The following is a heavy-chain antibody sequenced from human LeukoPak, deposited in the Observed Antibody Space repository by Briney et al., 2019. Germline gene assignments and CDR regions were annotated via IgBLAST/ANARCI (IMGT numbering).Heavy chain of an antibody. V-gene: IGHV4-61*01. J-gene: IGHJ6*03. CDR3: ARVLASYYYYYMDV. CDR1: GGSISSGSYY. CDR2: IYYSGST. D-gene: IGHD2-21*01. Sequence: TSQTLSLTCTVSGGSISSGSYYWSWIRQPPGKGLEWIGYIYYSGSTNYNPSLKSRVTISVDTSKNQFSLKLSSVTAADTAVYYCARVLASYYYYYMDVWGKGTTVTVSS.